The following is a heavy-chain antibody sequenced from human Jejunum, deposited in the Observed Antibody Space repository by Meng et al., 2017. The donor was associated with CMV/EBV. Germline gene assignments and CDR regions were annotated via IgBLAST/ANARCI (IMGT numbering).Heavy chain of an antibody. D-gene: IGHD2/OR15-2a*01. CDR2: ISSSGSTI. Sequence: IFSSHEMNWVRMAPRKGLEWRAYISSSGSTIYYADSVKGRFTISRDNAKNSLYLQMNSLRAEDTAVYYCARDGPNSMPVHPDYFDSWGQGTLVTVSS. CDR3: ARDGPNSMPVHPDYFDS. J-gene: IGHJ4*02. V-gene: IGHV3-48*03. CDR1: IFSSHE.